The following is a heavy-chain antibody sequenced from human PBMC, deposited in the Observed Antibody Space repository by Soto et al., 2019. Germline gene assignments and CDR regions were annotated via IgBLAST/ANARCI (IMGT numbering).Heavy chain of an antibody. Sequence: QVQLVQSGTEVKKPGSSVKVSCKTSGGSLSTNPISWVRQAPGQGLEWMGGTGSGTGPGNHAQKFQGRLTVTADKSTGTAYMELTNLSSEDTAVYYCARRDSGGFFRFFDSWGQGTLVTVSS. CDR2: TGSGTGPG. CDR1: GGSLSTNP. CDR3: ARRDSGGFFRFFDS. D-gene: IGHD5-18*01. J-gene: IGHJ4*02. V-gene: IGHV1-69*06.